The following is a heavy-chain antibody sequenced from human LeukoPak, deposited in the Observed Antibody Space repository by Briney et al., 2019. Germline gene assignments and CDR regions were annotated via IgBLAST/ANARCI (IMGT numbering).Heavy chain of an antibody. Sequence: PSETLSLTCTVSGGSISSGSYYWSWIRQPAGKGLEWIGRIYTSGSTNYNPSLKSRVTISVDTSKNQFSLKLSSVTAADTAVYYCARESTTVTPGPAFDIWGQGTMVTVSS. CDR2: IYTSGST. CDR3: ARESTTVTPGPAFDI. J-gene: IGHJ3*02. CDR1: GGSISSGSYY. V-gene: IGHV4-61*02. D-gene: IGHD4-17*01.